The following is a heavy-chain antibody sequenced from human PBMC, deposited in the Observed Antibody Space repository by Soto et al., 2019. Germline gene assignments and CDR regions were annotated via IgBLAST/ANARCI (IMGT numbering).Heavy chain of an antibody. D-gene: IGHD5-12*01. CDR2: ISAYNGNT. V-gene: IGHV1-18*01. J-gene: IGHJ4*01. Sequence: AAVKVSCKASGCTYADYGIGWVRQAPAQEIEWMGWISAYNGNTNYAQKLQGRVTMTTDTSTSTAYMELRSLRSDDTAVYYCARVWSTDYRFGSDYWGQGTLVTVSS. CDR1: GCTYADYG. CDR3: ARVWSTDYRFGSDY.